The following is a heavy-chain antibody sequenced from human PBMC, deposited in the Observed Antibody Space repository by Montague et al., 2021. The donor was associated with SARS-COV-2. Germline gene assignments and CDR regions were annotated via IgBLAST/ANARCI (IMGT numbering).Heavy chain of an antibody. V-gene: IGHV4-39*01. D-gene: IGHD3-16*01. J-gene: IGHJ4*02. CDR2: IYYSGST. CDR3: ARHFRAIRWAWGNSPNPH. Sequence: SETLSLTCIVSGGSISNSYYYWDWIRQPPGKGLEWIGTIYYSGSTYYNPSLKSRLTISLDTSRNQFSLKLTSVTAADTAVYYCARHFRAIRWAWGNSPNPHWGQGTLVTVSS. CDR1: GGSISNSYYY.